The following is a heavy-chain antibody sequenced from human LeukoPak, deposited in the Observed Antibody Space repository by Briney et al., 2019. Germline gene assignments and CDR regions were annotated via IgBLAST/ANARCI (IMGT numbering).Heavy chain of an antibody. CDR2: IYYSGST. Sequence: SETLSLTCTVSGGSISSSSYYWGWIRQPPGKGLEWIGSIYYSGSTYYNPSLKSRVTISVDTSKNQFSLKLSSVTAADTAVYYCASSKNVLLSRFDPWGQGTLVTASS. D-gene: IGHD2-21*01. J-gene: IGHJ5*02. CDR3: ASSKNVLLSRFDP. CDR1: GGSISSSSYY. V-gene: IGHV4-39*07.